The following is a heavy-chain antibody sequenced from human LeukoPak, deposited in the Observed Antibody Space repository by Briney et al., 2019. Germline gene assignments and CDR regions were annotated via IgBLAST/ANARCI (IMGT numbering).Heavy chain of an antibody. CDR1: GGSISSYY. J-gene: IGHJ4*02. Sequence: SETLSLTCTVSGGSISSYYWSWIRQPPGKGLEWIGEINHSGSTNYNPSLKSRVTISVDTSKNQFSLKLSSVTAADTAVYYCARRGVVGGFDYWGQGTLVTVSS. V-gene: IGHV4-34*01. D-gene: IGHD2-15*01. CDR2: INHSGST. CDR3: ARRGVVGGFDY.